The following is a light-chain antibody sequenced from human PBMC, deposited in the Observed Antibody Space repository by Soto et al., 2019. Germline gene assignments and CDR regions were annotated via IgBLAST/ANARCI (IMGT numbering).Light chain of an antibody. J-gene: IGLJ2*01. CDR2: DVN. CDR3: CSYAGSYTLV. V-gene: IGLV2-11*01. Sequence: QSALTQPASVSGSPGQSITISCTGTSSDVGGYNYVSWYQHHPGKAPKIIIYDVNKRPSGVPDRFSGSKSGNTASLTISGLQTEDEADYYCCSYAGSYTLVFGGGTKVTVL. CDR1: SSDVGGYNY.